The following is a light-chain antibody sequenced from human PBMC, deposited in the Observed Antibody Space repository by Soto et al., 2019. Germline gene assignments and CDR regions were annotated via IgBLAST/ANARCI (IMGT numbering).Light chain of an antibody. V-gene: IGLV2-14*01. CDR1: SSDVGGYNY. CDR2: EVS. J-gene: IGLJ2*01. Sequence: QSALTQPASVSGSPRQSITISCTGTSSDVGGYNYVSWYQQHPGKAPKLMIYEVSNRPSGVSNRFSGSKSGNTASLTISGLQAEDEADYYCSSYTRNSTLVFGGGTKLTVL. CDR3: SSYTRNSTLV.